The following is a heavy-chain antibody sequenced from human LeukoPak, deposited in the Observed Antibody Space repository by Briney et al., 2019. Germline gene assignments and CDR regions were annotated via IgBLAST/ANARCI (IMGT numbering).Heavy chain of an antibody. J-gene: IGHJ5*02. V-gene: IGHV4-59*01. D-gene: IGHD3-9*01. CDR3: ARGRGYFDPFDP. Sequence: SETLSLTCTVSGASMTNYYWGWIRKPPGKGLEWIGYIYYSGITNYNPSLTSRVSISVDMSKNQFSLKLTSVTAADTAVYYCARGRGYFDPFDPWGQGTLVTVSS. CDR2: IYYSGIT. CDR1: GASMTNYY.